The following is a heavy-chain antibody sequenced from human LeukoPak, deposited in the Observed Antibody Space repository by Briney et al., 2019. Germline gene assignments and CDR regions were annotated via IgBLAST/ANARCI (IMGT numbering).Heavy chain of an antibody. J-gene: IGHJ4*02. CDR2: IHPSDGDT. D-gene: IGHD6-19*01. CDR3: ARDLHGGWTWDY. CDR1: GYIFTSCL. Sequence: GAPVKVSCKASGYIFTSCLMHWVRQAPGQGFEWMGKIHPSDGDTDYAQRFQGRLTLTRDSSTTTVYMEVSSLRSEDTAVYYCARDLHGGWTWDYWGQGTLVTVSS. V-gene: IGHV1-46*01.